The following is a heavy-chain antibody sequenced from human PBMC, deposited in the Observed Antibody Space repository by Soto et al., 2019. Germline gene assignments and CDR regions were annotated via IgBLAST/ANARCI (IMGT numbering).Heavy chain of an antibody. Sequence: GGSLRLSCAASGFTFDDYTMHWVRQAPGKGLEWVSLISWDGGSTYYADSVKGRFTISRDNTKNSLYLQMNSLRAEDTAVYYCANPYYGMDVWGQGTTVTVSS. CDR3: ANPYYGMDV. J-gene: IGHJ6*02. V-gene: IGHV3-43*01. CDR1: GFTFDDYT. CDR2: ISWDGGST.